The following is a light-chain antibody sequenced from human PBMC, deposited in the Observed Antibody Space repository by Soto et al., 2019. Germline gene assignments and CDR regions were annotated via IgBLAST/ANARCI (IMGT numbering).Light chain of an antibody. CDR2: EVS. CDR3: CSETNDSSLV. V-gene: IGLV2-14*01. Sequence: QSVLTQPASVSGSPGQSITISCTGTSSDVGGYNYVSWYQQHPGKAPKLMIYEVSNRPSGVSNRCSGSKSANTASLTIFGLQADDEADYYCCSETNDSSLVFGGGTKVTVL. CDR1: SSDVGGYNY. J-gene: IGLJ2*01.